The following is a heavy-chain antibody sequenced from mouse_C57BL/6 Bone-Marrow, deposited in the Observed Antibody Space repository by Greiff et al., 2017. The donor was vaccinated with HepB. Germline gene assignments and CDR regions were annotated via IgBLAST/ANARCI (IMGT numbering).Heavy chain of an antibody. V-gene: IGHV7-3*01. CDR1: GFTFTDYY. J-gene: IGHJ4*01. D-gene: IGHD2-3*01. CDR3: ARWLLRLYYAMDY. Sequence: EVKLMESGGGLVQPGGSLSLSCAASGFTFTDYYMSWVRQPPGKALEWLGFIRNKANGYTTEYSASVKGRFTISRDNSQSILYLQMNALRAEDSATYYCARWLLRLYYAMDYWGQGTSVTVSS. CDR2: IRNKANGYTT.